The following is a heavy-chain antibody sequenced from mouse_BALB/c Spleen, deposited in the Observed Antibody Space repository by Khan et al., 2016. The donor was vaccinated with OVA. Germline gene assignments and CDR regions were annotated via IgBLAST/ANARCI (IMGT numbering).Heavy chain of an antibody. CDR3: ARRGLRWDFDY. Sequence: VQLVESGAELAKPGASVKMSCKASGYTFINYWILWVKQRPGQGLEWIGYINPSTGYTKYNQNFKDKATLTANKSSSTAYMQLSSLTSEDSAVYYCARRGLRWDFDYWGQGTTLTVSS. CDR1: GYTFINYW. D-gene: IGHD1-1*01. CDR2: INPSTGYT. V-gene: IGHV1-7*01. J-gene: IGHJ2*01.